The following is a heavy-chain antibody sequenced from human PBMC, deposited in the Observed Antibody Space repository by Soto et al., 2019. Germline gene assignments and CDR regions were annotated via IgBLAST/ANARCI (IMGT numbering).Heavy chain of an antibody. CDR2: ISYSGST. V-gene: IGHV4-30-4*01. CDR3: ATMGTPSTGLYFFDY. CDR1: GGSISSGNYY. Sequence: QVQLQESGPGLVKPSQTLSLTCTVSGGSISSGNYYWSWIRQPPGKGLEWIGFISYSGSTYYSTSLNIRVTISVDTSKIQFSLNLSFVTAADTSVYYCATMGTPSTGLYFFDYWGQGSLVTVSS. D-gene: IGHD2-15*01. J-gene: IGHJ4*02.